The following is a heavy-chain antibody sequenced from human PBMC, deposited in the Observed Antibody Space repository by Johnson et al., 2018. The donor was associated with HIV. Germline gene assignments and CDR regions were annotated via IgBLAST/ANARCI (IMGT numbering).Heavy chain of an antibody. V-gene: IGHV3-20*04. Sequence: MQLVESGGGVVRPGGSLRLSCAASGFTFDDYAMTWVRQAPGKGLEWVSAINWNGGTTGYTDSVKGRFTISRDNAKNSLYLQMNSLRAEDTAVYYCATCSDQVLLGGDVFDNWGQGTMVTVSS. J-gene: IGHJ3*02. D-gene: IGHD3-16*01. CDR1: GFTFDDYA. CDR3: ATCSDQVLLGGDVFDN. CDR2: INWNGGTT.